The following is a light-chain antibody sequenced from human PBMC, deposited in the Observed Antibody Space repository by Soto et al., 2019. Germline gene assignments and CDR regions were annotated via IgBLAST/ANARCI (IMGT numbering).Light chain of an antibody. Sequence: DIQMTQSPSTLSASVGERVTSTCRASQGISSWLAWYQQKPGKAPNLLIYKASTLGSGVPSRFTGGGFGTVFTLTISSLQPDDFATYYCQQHTSSSPYTFGQGTKLEIK. V-gene: IGKV1-5*03. CDR1: QGISSW. CDR2: KAS. J-gene: IGKJ2*01. CDR3: QQHTSSSPYT.